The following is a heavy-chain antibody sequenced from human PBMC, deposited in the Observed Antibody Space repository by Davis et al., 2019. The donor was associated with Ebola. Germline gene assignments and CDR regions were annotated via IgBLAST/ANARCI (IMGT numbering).Heavy chain of an antibody. D-gene: IGHD1-26*01. CDR1: GDTFNIYG. CDR2: INPTSFNT. Sequence: AASVKVSCKASGDTFNIYGITWVRQAPGQGLEWMGWINPTSFNTGYAEKFEGRVTMTVNTSITTAYMELNSLTSDDTAVYFCTRVVSSGKNYQEDHWGQGTLVTVSS. J-gene: IGHJ4*02. CDR3: TRVVSSGKNYQEDH. V-gene: IGHV1-8*01.